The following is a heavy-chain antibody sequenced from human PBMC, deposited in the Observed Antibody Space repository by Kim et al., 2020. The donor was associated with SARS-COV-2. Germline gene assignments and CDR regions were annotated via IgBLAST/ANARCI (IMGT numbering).Heavy chain of an antibody. CDR3: ARLRLLWFGELLERWWFDP. V-gene: IGHV4-31*03. CDR2: IYYSGST. Sequence: SETLSLTCTVSGGSISSGGYYWSWIRQHPGKGLEWIGYIYYSGSTYYNPSLKSRVTISVDTSKNQFSLKLSSVTAADTAVYYCARLRLLWFGELLERWWFDPWGEGTLVTVSS. J-gene: IGHJ5*02. D-gene: IGHD3-10*01. CDR1: GGSISSGGYY.